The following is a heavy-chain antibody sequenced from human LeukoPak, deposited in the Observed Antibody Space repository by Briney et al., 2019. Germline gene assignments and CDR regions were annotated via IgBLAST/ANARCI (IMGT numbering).Heavy chain of an antibody. D-gene: IGHD3-16*01. Sequence: KPGGSLRLSCAASGFTFSDYYMSWIRQAPGKGLGWVSYISSSGSTIYYADSVKGRFTISRDNAKNSLYLQMNSLRAEDTAVYYCARVARSGGSYIDYWGQGTLVTVSS. V-gene: IGHV3-11*04. CDR3: ARVARSGGSYIDY. CDR1: GFTFSDYY. J-gene: IGHJ4*02. CDR2: ISSSGSTI.